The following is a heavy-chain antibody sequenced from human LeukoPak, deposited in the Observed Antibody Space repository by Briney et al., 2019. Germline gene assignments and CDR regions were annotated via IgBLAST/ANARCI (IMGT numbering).Heavy chain of an antibody. V-gene: IGHV3-30*02. J-gene: IGHJ4*02. CDR3: AKPPFPYCSSTSCSSPPGDY. D-gene: IGHD2-2*01. Sequence: GGSLRLSCAVSGFTVTSNGMHWVRQAPGKGLEWVAFIRNDGSNKYYADSVKGRFTISRDISKNMLFLQMSSLRGEDTAVYYCAKPPFPYCSSTSCSSPPGDYWGQGTLVTVSS. CDR2: IRNDGSNK. CDR1: GFTVTSNG.